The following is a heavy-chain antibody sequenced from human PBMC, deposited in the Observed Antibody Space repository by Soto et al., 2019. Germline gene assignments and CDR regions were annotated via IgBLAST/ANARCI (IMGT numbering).Heavy chain of an antibody. V-gene: IGHV1-69*13. D-gene: IGHD1-26*01. Sequence: SVKVSCKPSGGTFSSSAISWVRQAPGQGLEWMGGIIPIFGTANYAQKFKGRVTITADESTSTAYMELSSLRSEDTAVYYCARGSNGSPGYFDYWGQGTLVTVSS. CDR1: GGTFSSSA. CDR3: ARGSNGSPGYFDY. J-gene: IGHJ4*02. CDR2: IIPIFGTA.